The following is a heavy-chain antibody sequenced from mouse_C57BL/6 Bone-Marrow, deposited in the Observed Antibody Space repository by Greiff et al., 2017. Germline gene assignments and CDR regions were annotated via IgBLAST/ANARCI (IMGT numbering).Heavy chain of an antibody. CDR2: ISSGSSTI. V-gene: IGHV5-17*01. Sequence: EVKLVESGGGLVKPGGSLKLSCAASGFTFSDYGMHWVRQAPEKGLEWVAYISSGSSTIYYADTVKGRVTISRDNAKNTLFLQMTSLRSEDTAMYYCARKAYYSNYCFAYWGQGTLVTVSA. CDR1: GFTFSDYG. J-gene: IGHJ3*01. D-gene: IGHD2-5*01. CDR3: ARKAYYSNYCFAY.